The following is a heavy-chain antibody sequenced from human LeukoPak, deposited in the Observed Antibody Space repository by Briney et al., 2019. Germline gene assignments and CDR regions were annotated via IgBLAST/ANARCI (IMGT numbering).Heavy chain of an antibody. J-gene: IGHJ3*02. CDR3: ARAGYYYGSSGYHHLNAFDI. Sequence: SVKVSCKASGGTFSSYAISWVRQAPGQGLEWMGGIIPIFGTANYAQKFQGRVTITADKSTSTAYMELSSLRSEDTAVYYCARAGYYYGSSGYHHLNAFDIWGQGTMVTVSS. CDR1: GGTFSSYA. V-gene: IGHV1-69*06. D-gene: IGHD3-22*01. CDR2: IIPIFGTA.